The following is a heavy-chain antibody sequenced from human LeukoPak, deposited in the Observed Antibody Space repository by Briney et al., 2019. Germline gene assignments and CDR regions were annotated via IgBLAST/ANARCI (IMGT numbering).Heavy chain of an antibody. V-gene: IGHV4-4*07. Sequence: KPSETLSLTCTVSGGSISGYYWSWIRQPAGKGLEWIGRIYTSGSTNYNPSLKSRVTMSVDTSKNQFSLKLSSVTAADTAVYYCARAETYSSGWYDAFFDYWGQGTLVTVSS. J-gene: IGHJ4*02. D-gene: IGHD6-19*01. CDR2: IYTSGST. CDR3: ARAETYSSGWYDAFFDY. CDR1: GGSISGYY.